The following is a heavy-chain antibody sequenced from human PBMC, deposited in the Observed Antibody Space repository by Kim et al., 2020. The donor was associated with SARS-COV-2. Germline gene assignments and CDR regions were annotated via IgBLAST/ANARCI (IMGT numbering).Heavy chain of an antibody. D-gene: IGHD3-16*01. Sequence: SYAQKFQGRVTMTRDTSTSTVYMELSSLRSEDTAVYYCARDVTGDYGWGYWGQGTLVTVSS. CDR3: ARDVTGDYGWGY. V-gene: IGHV1-46*01. J-gene: IGHJ4*02.